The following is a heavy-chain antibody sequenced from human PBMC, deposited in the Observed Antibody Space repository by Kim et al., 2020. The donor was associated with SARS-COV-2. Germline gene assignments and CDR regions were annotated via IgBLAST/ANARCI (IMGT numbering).Heavy chain of an antibody. CDR1: GFTFSSYS. V-gene: IGHV3-48*02. Sequence: GGSLRLSCAASGFTFSSYSMNWVRQAPGKGLEWVSYISSSSSTIYYADSVKGRFTISRDNAKNSLYLQMNSLRDEDTAVYYCASRADYGEIPNASFDYWGQGTLVTVSS. CDR3: ASRADYGEIPNASFDY. D-gene: IGHD4-17*01. CDR2: ISSSSSTI. J-gene: IGHJ4*02.